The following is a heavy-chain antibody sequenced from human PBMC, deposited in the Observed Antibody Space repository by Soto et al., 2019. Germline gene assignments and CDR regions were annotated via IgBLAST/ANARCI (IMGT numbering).Heavy chain of an antibody. CDR1: GGTFSSNA. V-gene: IGHV1-69*12. Sequence: QVQLVQSGAEVKKPGPSVKVTCKASGGTFSSNAISWVRQAPGQGLEWMGGIIPIFGTAHYAQKFQGRVNITADESTSTASMELSSLKSDDTAVYYCATVGRGYSSAPRFDFEFWGQGTLVTVSS. J-gene: IGHJ4*02. CDR2: IIPIFGTA. CDR3: ATVGRGYSSAPRFDFEF. D-gene: IGHD5-18*01.